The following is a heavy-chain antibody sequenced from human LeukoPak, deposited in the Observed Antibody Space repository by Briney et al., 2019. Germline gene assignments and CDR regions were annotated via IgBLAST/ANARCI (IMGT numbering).Heavy chain of an antibody. J-gene: IGHJ3*02. CDR3: ARSHYQSSDYFDEDAFDI. D-gene: IGHD3-22*01. V-gene: IGHV3-72*01. Sequence: GGSLRLSCAASGFTFSDHYTDWVRQAPGKGLEWVGRARNKVNSYTTEYAAAVQGRFSISRDDSKNSLYLQLNSLKTEDTALYYCARSHYQSSDYFDEDAFDIWGQGTMVTVSS. CDR1: GFTFSDHY. CDR2: ARNKVNSYTT.